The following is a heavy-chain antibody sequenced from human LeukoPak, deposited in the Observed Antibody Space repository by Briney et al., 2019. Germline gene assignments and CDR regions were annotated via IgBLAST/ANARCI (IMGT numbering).Heavy chain of an antibody. CDR2: IDPSDSYT. Sequence: GESLKISCQASGYTFTSYWISWVRQMPGKGLEWMGKIDPSDSYTNYSPSFQGHVTISADKSIRTAFLQWSSLKASDTAMYYCARQEGNKWSYWGQGTLVTVST. CDR1: GYTFTSYW. V-gene: IGHV5-10-1*01. J-gene: IGHJ4*02. CDR3: ARQEGNKWSY. D-gene: IGHD2-15*01.